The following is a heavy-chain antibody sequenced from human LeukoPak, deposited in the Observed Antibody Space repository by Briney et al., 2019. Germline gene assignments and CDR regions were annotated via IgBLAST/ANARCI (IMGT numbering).Heavy chain of an antibody. CDR2: ISYDGSNK. CDR1: GFTFSSYA. CDR3: AREHLTQYSSGWYGYYYYYGMDV. Sequence: PGGSLRLFCAASGFTFSSYAMHWVRQAPGKGLEWVAVISYDGSNKYYADSVKGRFTISRDNSKNTLYLQMNSLRAEDTAVYYCAREHLTQYSSGWYGYYYYYGMDVWGQGTTVTVSS. J-gene: IGHJ6*02. D-gene: IGHD6-19*01. V-gene: IGHV3-30*04.